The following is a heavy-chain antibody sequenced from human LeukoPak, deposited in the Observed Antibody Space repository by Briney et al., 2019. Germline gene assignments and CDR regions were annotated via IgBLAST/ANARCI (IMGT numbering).Heavy chain of an antibody. CDR1: GFTFSSYG. J-gene: IGHJ5*02. D-gene: IGHD5-12*01. V-gene: IGHV3-33*01. CDR3: ARASGYSGSRRWFDP. CDR2: VWYDGSNK. Sequence: GRSLRLSCAASGFTFSSYGMHWVRQAPGKGLEWVAVVWYDGSNKYYADSVKGRFTISRDNSKNTLYLQMNSLRAEDTAVYYCARASGYSGSRRWFDPWGQGTLVTVSS.